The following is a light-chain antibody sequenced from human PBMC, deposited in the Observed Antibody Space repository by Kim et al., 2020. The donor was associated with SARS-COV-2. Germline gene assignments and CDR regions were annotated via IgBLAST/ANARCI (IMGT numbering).Light chain of an antibody. Sequence: DIQMTQSPSSLSASVGDRVTITCRASQDISRYLNWYQQKPGKAPKLLIYTASCLQSGVPSRFTGSGSETDFTLTITSLQPEDFATYYCQQTSSAPRTFGQGTKVDIK. CDR1: QDISRY. V-gene: IGKV1-39*01. J-gene: IGKJ1*01. CDR2: TAS. CDR3: QQTSSAPRT.